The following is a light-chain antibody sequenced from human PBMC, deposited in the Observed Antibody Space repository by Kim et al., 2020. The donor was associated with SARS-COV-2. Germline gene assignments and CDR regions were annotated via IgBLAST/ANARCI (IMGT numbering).Light chain of an antibody. CDR1: QNIGSW. J-gene: IGKJ2*01. Sequence: SAPVGDRVTITCRASQNIGSWLAWYQQKPGKAPKLLIYDASSLQSGVPSSFSGSGSGTEFTLTISSLQPDDFATYYCQQYETYPYTFGQGTKLEIK. CDR3: QQYETYPYT. V-gene: IGKV1-5*01. CDR2: DAS.